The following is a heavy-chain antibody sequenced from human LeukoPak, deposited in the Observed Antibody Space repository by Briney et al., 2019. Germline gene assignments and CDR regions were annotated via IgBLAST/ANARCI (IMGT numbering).Heavy chain of an antibody. CDR1: GFTVSNNY. CDR3: AKDGIRKESDH. D-gene: IGHD5-18*01. CDR2: IYSGDST. V-gene: IGHV3-66*01. J-gene: IGHJ4*02. Sequence: GGSLRLSCAASGFTVSNNYMSWVRQAPGKGLEWVSVIYSGDSTYYADSVKGRFTISRDNSKNTLYLHMNSLRAEDTAVYYCAKDGIRKESDHWGQGTLVTVSS.